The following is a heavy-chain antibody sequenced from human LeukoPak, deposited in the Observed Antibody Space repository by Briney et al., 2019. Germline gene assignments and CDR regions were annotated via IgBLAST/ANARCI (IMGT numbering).Heavy chain of an antibody. V-gene: IGHV4-59*01. CDR3: ARVGTLRYYDFWSGQPPYYFDY. D-gene: IGHD3-3*01. J-gene: IGHJ4*02. CDR1: GGSISSYY. Sequence: PSETLSLTCTVSGGSISSYYWSWIRQPPGKGLEWIGYIYYSGSTNYNPSLKSRVTISVDTSKNQFSLKLSSVTAADTAVYYCARVGTLRYYDFWSGQPPYYFDYWGQGTLVTVSS. CDR2: IYYSGST.